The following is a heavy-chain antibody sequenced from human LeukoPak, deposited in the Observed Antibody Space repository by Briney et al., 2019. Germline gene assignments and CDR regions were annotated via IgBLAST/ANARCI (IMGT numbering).Heavy chain of an antibody. V-gene: IGHV3-30*18. D-gene: IGHD2-21*02. J-gene: IGHJ4*02. Sequence: GRSLRLSCAASGFTFSSYGMHWVRQAPGKGLEWVAVISDDGSNKNYADSVKGRFTISRDNSENTLYLQMNSLRGEDTALYYCAKDVVTTGPYYYDHWGQGTLVTVSS. CDR2: ISDDGSNK. CDR1: GFTFSSYG. CDR3: AKDVVTTGPYYYDH.